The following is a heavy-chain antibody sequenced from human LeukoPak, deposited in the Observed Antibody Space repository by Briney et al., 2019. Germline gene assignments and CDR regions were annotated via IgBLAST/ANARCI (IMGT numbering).Heavy chain of an antibody. V-gene: IGHV1-18*01. CDR3: ARFYASSALSDWYFDL. J-gene: IGHJ2*01. Sequence: GASVKVSCKASGYTFTNFGISWVRQAPGQGLEWMGWISAHTGNTNYVKKFQDRVTMTTDTSTSTAYMELRSLRSDDTAVYYCARFYASSALSDWYFDLWGRGTLVTVSS. CDR2: ISAHTGNT. D-gene: IGHD3-22*01. CDR1: GYTFTNFG.